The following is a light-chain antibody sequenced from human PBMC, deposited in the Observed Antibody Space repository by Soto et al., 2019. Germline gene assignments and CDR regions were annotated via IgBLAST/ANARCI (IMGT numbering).Light chain of an antibody. CDR1: SSDVGTYNF. J-gene: IGLJ3*02. Sequence: QSVLTQPASVSGSPGQSITISCTGTSSDVGTYNFVSWYQQHPGKAPKLMIYEVSSRPSGVSNRFSGSKSGNTASLTISGLQVEDEADYYCSSYSSTSTPWVFGGGTKVTVL. V-gene: IGLV2-14*01. CDR2: EVS. CDR3: SSYSSTSTPWV.